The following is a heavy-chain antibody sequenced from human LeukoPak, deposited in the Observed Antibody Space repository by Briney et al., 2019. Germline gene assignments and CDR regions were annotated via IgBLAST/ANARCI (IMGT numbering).Heavy chain of an antibody. J-gene: IGHJ4*02. Sequence: GGSLRLSCAASGFTFSSYSMNWVRQAPGKGLEWVSSISTSSGYKHYADSVKGRFTISRDNAKNSLYLQMNSLRAEDTAVYYCAREDKSGYSSSWPARWGQGTLVTVSS. CDR3: AREDKSGYSSSWPAR. CDR1: GFTFSSYS. D-gene: IGHD6-13*01. CDR2: ISTSSGYK. V-gene: IGHV3-21*01.